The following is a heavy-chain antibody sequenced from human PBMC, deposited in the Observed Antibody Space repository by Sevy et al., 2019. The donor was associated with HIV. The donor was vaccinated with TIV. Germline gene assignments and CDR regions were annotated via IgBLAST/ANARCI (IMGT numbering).Heavy chain of an antibody. CDR2: ISYSGNT. J-gene: IGHJ5*02. D-gene: IGHD4-4*01. CDR1: GGSINNYY. V-gene: IGHV4-59*01. Sequence: SETLSLTCSVSGGSINNYYWSWIRQPPGKGLEWIGNISYSGNTNYNPSFKSRVTISVDTSKNQFSLKWRSVTAADTAVYYCARSKWFDVWGQGTLVTVSS. CDR3: ARSKWFDV.